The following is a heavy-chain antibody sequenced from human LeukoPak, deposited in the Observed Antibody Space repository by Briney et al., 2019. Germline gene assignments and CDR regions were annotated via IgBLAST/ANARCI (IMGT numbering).Heavy chain of an antibody. CDR2: IYYSGST. CDR1: GGSISSYY. V-gene: IGHV4-59*01. J-gene: IGHJ5*02. Sequence: SETLSLTCTVSGGSISSYYWSWIRQPPGKGLEWIGYIYYSGSTNYNPSLKSRVTISVDTSKNQFSLKLSSVTAADTAVYYCARSAFSSSWDNNWFDPWGQGTLVTVSS. CDR3: ARSAFSSSWDNNWFDP. D-gene: IGHD6-13*01.